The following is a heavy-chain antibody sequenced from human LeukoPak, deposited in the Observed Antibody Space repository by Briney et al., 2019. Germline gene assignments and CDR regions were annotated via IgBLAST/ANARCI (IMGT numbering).Heavy chain of an antibody. CDR3: AKGTTIFGVADLFDY. J-gene: IGHJ4*02. Sequence: GRSLRLSCAASGFTFDDYAMHWVRQAPGKGLEWVSGISWNSGSIGYADSVKGRFTISRDNAKNSLYLQMNSLRAEDTAVYYCAKGTTIFGVADLFDYWGQGTLVTVTS. CDR1: GFTFDDYA. CDR2: ISWNSGSI. D-gene: IGHD3-3*01. V-gene: IGHV3-9*01.